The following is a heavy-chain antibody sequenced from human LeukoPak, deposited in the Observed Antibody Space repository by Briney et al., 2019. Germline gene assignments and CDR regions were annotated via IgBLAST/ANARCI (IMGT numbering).Heavy chain of an antibody. CDR2: IFYSGSN. CDR3: ARDRGYCSGGSCYRWFDP. Sequence: SETLSVTCTVSGGSISSDCWSWIRQPPGKGLEWIGYIFYSGSNNYNPSLKSRVTISVDTSKNQFSLKLSSVTAADTAVYYCARDRGYCSGGSCYRWFDPWGQGTLVTVSS. J-gene: IGHJ5*02. CDR1: GGSISSDC. D-gene: IGHD2-15*01. V-gene: IGHV4-59*01.